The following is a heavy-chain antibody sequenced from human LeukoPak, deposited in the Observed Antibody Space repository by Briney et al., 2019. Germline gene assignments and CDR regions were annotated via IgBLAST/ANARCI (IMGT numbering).Heavy chain of an antibody. J-gene: IGHJ5*02. D-gene: IGHD1-26*01. V-gene: IGHV4-34*01. CDR3: ARARGPIVGATKGNWFDP. Sequence: KPSETLSLTCTVSGGSISSYYWSWIRQPPGKGLEWIGEINHSGSTNYNPSLKSRVTISVDTSKNQFSLKLSSVTAADTAVYYCARARGPIVGATKGNWFDPWGQGTLVTVSS. CDR2: INHSGST. CDR1: GGSISSYY.